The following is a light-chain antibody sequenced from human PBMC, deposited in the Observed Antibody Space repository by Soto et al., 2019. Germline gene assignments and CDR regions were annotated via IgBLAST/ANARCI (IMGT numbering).Light chain of an antibody. Sequence: DIQMTQSPSSLSASVGDRVTITCRASQSISSYLNWYQQKPGKAPNLLIYAASNLRSGVPSRFSGSGSGTDFTLTISSLQPEDFAAYYCQQAYSVPLTFAGGTRVEIK. CDR3: QQAYSVPLT. V-gene: IGKV1-39*01. CDR2: AAS. CDR1: QSISSY. J-gene: IGKJ4*01.